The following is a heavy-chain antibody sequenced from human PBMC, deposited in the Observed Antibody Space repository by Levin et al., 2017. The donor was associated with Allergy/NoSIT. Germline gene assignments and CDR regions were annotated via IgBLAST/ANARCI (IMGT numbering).Heavy chain of an antibody. CDR1: GGSISSYY. CDR3: ASLGYCSGGSCQAYFQH. J-gene: IGHJ1*01. CDR2: IYYSGST. V-gene: IGHV4-59*01. D-gene: IGHD2-15*01. Sequence: KASETLSLTCTVSGGSISSYYWSWIRQPPGKGLEWIGYIYYSGSTNYNPSLKSRVTISVDTSKNQFSLKPSSVTAADTAVYYCASLGYCSGGSCQAYFQHWGQGTLVTVSS.